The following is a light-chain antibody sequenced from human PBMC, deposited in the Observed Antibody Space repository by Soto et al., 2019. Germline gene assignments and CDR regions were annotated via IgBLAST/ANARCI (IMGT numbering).Light chain of an antibody. Sequence: EIVLTQSPATLSFSPGERATLSCRASHSFSSTYLAWYQQKPGQAPRLLIYGASNRATGIPDRFSGSGSATDFTLTISRLEPEDFAVYYCQQYGGSRWTFGQGTRVDI. CDR1: HSFSSTY. CDR3: QQYGGSRWT. J-gene: IGKJ1*01. CDR2: GAS. V-gene: IGKV3-20*01.